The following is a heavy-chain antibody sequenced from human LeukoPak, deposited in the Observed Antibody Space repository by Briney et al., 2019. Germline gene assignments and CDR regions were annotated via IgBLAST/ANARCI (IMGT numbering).Heavy chain of an antibody. D-gene: IGHD2-8*01. CDR2: INPSGGST. CDR3: ARDYPGWYCTNGVCTGVHDAFDI. CDR1: GYTFTSYY. V-gene: IGHV1-46*01. J-gene: IGHJ3*02. Sequence: RASVKVSCKASGYTFTSYYMHWVRQAPGQGLEWMGIINPSGGSTSYAQKFQGRVTMTRVTSTSNIYRELGSLRSEDTAVYYCARDYPGWYCTNGVCTGVHDAFDIWGQGTMVTVSS.